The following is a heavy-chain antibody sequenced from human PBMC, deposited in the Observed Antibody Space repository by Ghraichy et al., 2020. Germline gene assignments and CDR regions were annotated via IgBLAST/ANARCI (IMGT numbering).Heavy chain of an antibody. CDR2: ISGSGGST. D-gene: IGHD6-19*01. V-gene: IGHV3-23*01. Sequence: GESLNISCAASGFTFSSYAMSWVRQAPGKGLEWVSTISGSGGSTYYADSVKGRFTISRDNSKNTLYLQMNSLRAEDTAVYYCAKGYSSGWDRLFDPWGQGTLVTVSS. CDR1: GFTFSSYA. CDR3: AKGYSSGWDRLFDP. J-gene: IGHJ5*02.